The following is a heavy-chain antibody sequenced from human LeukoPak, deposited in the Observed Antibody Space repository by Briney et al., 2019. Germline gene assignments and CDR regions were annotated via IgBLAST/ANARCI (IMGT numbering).Heavy chain of an antibody. Sequence: GGSLRLSCAASGFTFNTYAMSWVRQAPGKGLEWVSSFSGSGGSTYYADSVKGRFTISRDNSKSTLYLRMNSLRAEDTAIYYCARSGYNRFDYWGQGTLVTVSS. CDR3: ARSGYNRFDY. CDR2: FSGSGGST. J-gene: IGHJ4*02. V-gene: IGHV3-23*01. D-gene: IGHD5-24*01. CDR1: GFTFNTYA.